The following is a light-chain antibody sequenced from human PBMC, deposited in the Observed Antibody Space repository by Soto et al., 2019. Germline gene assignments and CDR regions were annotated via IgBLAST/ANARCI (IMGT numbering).Light chain of an antibody. J-gene: IGKJ4*02. CDR3: QQRNSCPRT. Sequence: DIQMTQSPSSLSASVVDRVTITFRASQSISSYLNWYQQKPGQAPKHLIYAASSRESGVPARFSGSGSGTEFTLTISSLAPEDFATYYCQQRNSCPRTFGGGTKVDIK. CDR2: AAS. V-gene: IGKV1-9*01. CDR1: QSISSY.